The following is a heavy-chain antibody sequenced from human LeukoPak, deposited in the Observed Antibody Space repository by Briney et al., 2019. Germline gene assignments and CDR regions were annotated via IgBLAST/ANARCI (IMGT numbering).Heavy chain of an antibody. J-gene: IGHJ4*02. CDR3: AGGSSGLGRFFDY. V-gene: IGHV1-18*01. CDR1: GYTFTTYG. CDR2: ISAYNGNT. Sequence: GASVKVSRKASGYTFTTYGISCVRGAPGQGLEGMGWISAYNGNTNYAQKFQGRVQITADEATSTAYMELSSLRSEDTAVYYCAGGSSGLGRFFDYWGQGTLVTVSS. D-gene: IGHD3-22*01.